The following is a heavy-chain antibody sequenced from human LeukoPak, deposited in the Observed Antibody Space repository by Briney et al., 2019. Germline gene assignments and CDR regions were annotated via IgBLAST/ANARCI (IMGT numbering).Heavy chain of an antibody. D-gene: IGHD2-21*02. Sequence: ASVKVSCKASGGTFSSFAISWVRQAPGQGLEWMGGVIPIFGTANYAQKLQGRVTMTTDTSTSTAYMELRSLRSDDTAVYYCARVVTAIYDFDYWGQGTLVTVSS. V-gene: IGHV1-69*05. CDR1: GGTFSSFA. CDR3: ARVVTAIYDFDY. J-gene: IGHJ4*02. CDR2: VIPIFGTA.